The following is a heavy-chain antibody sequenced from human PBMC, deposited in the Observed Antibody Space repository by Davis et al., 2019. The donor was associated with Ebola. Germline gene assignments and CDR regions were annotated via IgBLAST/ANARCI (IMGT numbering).Heavy chain of an antibody. J-gene: IGHJ4*02. D-gene: IGHD5-24*01. Sequence: GESLKISCAASGFTFNNYWMSWVRQAPGKGLEWVANIKGDGSDKYYVDSVKGRFTISRDNAKNSLYLQMNSLRAEDTAVYYCASGVATILGGFFGYWGQGTLVTVSS. CDR1: GFTFNNYW. CDR2: IKGDGSDK. V-gene: IGHV3-7*01. CDR3: ASGVATILGGFFGY.